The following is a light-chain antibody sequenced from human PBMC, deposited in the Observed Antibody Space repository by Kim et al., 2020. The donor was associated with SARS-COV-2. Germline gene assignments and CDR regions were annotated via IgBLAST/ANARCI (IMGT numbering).Light chain of an antibody. CDR1: QSVSSN. Sequence: EIVMTQSPGTLSVSPGERATLSCRASQSVSSNLAWYQHKPGQAPRLLMYGASTRATGVPARFSGSGSGTEFTLTISSLQSEDFAVYYCQQYNNWPWTFGQGTKVEI. CDR3: QQYNNWPWT. V-gene: IGKV3-15*01. CDR2: GAS. J-gene: IGKJ1*01.